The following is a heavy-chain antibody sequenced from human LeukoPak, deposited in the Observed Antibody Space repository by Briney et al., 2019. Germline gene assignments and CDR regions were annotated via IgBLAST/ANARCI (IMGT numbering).Heavy chain of an antibody. J-gene: IGHJ4*02. Sequence: GGSLRLPCAASGHTYSSYAMSWLRQATGKAVEWVSAISGRGGSTYYADSVKGRFTISRDNSKNTLYLQMNSLRAEDTAVYYCAKDLVERRGTVPADYWGQGTLVTVSS. CDR1: GHTYSSYA. CDR3: AKDLVERRGTVPADY. D-gene: IGHD2-2*01. CDR2: ISGRGGST. V-gene: IGHV3-23*01.